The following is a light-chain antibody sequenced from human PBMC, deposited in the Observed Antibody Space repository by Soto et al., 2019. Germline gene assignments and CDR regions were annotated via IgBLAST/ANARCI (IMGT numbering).Light chain of an antibody. V-gene: IGKV3-20*01. CDR1: QSVSSSY. CDR3: QQYGSSPPVT. J-gene: IGKJ5*01. CDR2: GAS. Sequence: ETVLTQSPGTLSLSPGERATLSCRASQSVSSSYLAWYPQKPGQAPRLLIYGASSRATGIQDRFSGSGSGTDFTLSISRLEPEDFAVYYCQQYGSSPPVTFGQGTRLEIK.